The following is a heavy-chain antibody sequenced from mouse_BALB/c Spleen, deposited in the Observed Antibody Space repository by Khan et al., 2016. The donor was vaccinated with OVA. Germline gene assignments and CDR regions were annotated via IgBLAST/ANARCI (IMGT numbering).Heavy chain of an antibody. J-gene: IGHJ4*01. V-gene: IGHV9-3-1*01. CDR3: ARVGYNGTIDY. Sequence: QIQLVQSGPELKKPGETVKLSCKASGYTFTIYGMNWVRQAPGKGLKWMGWINTYTGEPTYDDDFKGRFAFSLENSASTAFLQINNLKNEDTATYCCARVGYNGTIDYWGQGTSVTVSA. D-gene: IGHD1-2*01. CDR1: GYTFTIYG. CDR2: INTYTGEP.